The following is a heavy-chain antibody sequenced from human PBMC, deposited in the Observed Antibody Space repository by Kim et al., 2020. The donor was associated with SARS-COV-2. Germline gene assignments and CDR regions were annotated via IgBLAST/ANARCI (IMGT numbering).Heavy chain of an antibody. Sequence: ASVKVSCKASVYTFSAYYMHWVRQSPGQGLEWMGRINPNSGHTNYAQKFQGRVTMTRDTSISTAYMELSSLRSDDTAVYYCARETQQLGFDYCGEVTLDTDPS. D-gene: IGHD6-13*01. CDR1: VYTFSAYY. CDR3: ARETQQLGFDY. CDR2: INPNSGHT. V-gene: IGHV1-2*06. J-gene: IGHJ4*02.